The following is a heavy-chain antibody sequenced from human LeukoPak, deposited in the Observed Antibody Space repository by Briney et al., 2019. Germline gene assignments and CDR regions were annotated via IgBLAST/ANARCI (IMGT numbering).Heavy chain of an antibody. D-gene: IGHD3/OR15-3a*01. CDR2: INPTGDST. V-gene: IGHV1-46*01. CDR1: GYTFTSYY. CDR3: TRPNGLDALDI. J-gene: IGHJ3*02. Sequence: ASVKVSCKASGYTFTSYYMHWVRQAPGQGLEWMGIINPTGDSTTYAQKFQGRITMTRDTSASTVYMELSSLRSEDTAVYYCTRPNGLDALDIWAKGQWSPCLQ.